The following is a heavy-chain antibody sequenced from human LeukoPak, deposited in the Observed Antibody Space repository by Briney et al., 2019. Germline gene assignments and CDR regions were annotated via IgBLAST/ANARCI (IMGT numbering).Heavy chain of an antibody. D-gene: IGHD5-18*01. J-gene: IGHJ6*02. CDR1: GDSVSSNSAA. Sequence: SQTLSLTCAISGDSVSSNSAAWNWIRQSPSRGLEWLGRTYYRSKWYNDYAVSVKSRITINLDASKNQFSLQLNSVTPEDTAVYYCARGDTAHYYYGMDVWGQGTTVTVSS. CDR3: ARGDTAHYYYGMDV. CDR2: TYYRSKWYN. V-gene: IGHV6-1*01.